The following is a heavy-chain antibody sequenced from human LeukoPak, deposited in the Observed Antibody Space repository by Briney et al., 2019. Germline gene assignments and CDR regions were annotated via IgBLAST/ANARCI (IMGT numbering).Heavy chain of an antibody. Sequence: GGSLRLSCAASGFTVSSNYMSWVRQAPGKGLEWVSVIYSGGSTYYADSVKGRFTISRDNSKNTLYLQMNSLRVEDTAVYYCARVLYTAMEPSDMDVWGKGTTVTVSS. CDR1: GFTVSSNY. J-gene: IGHJ6*03. CDR2: IYSGGST. D-gene: IGHD5-18*01. V-gene: IGHV3-53*01. CDR3: ARVLYTAMEPSDMDV.